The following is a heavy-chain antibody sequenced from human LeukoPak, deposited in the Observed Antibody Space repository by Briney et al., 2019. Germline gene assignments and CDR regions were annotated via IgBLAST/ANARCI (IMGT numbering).Heavy chain of an antibody. CDR1: GFTFSTYA. V-gene: IGHV3-23*01. Sequence: PGGSLRLSCAASGFTFSTYAMSWVRQAPGKGLEWVSAIIGNGGNTYYADSVKGRFTISRDNSKNTLYLQMNSLRAEDTAIYYCAKAERWLQTLFDYWGQGTLVTVSS. CDR2: IIGNGGNT. CDR3: AKAERWLQTLFDY. J-gene: IGHJ4*02. D-gene: IGHD5-24*01.